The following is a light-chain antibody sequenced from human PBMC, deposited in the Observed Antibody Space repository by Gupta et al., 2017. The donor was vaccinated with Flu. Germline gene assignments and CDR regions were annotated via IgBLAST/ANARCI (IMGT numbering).Light chain of an antibody. CDR3: RQYHTYWR. J-gene: IGKJ1*01. V-gene: IGKV1-5*03. Sequence: SPSHLSASVGDRAIITCRASQSISRWLDWYQQKLGKAPKLLIYRASKLESGVPSRFRGSGSGTEFTLTINSLQPDDLATYYCRQYHTYWRFGSWAKVEI. CDR2: RAS. CDR1: QSISRW.